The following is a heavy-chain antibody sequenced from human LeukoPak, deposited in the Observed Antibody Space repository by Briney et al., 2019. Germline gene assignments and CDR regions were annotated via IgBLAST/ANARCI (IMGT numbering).Heavy chain of an antibody. CDR1: EFTFSSYS. V-gene: IGHV3-7*03. Sequence: GGSLRLSCAASEFTFSSYSMNWARQAPGKGLEWVASINHNGNVNYYVDSVKGRFTISRDNAKNSLYLQMSNLRAEDTAVYFCARGGGLDVWGQGATVTVSS. D-gene: IGHD3-16*01. CDR3: ARGGGLDV. J-gene: IGHJ6*02. CDR2: INHNGNVN.